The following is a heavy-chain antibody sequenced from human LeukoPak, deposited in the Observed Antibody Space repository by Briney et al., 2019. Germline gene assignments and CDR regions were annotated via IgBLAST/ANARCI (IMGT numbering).Heavy chain of an antibody. Sequence: GRSLRLSCAASGFTFSSYGMHWVRQAPGKGLEWVAVISYDGSNKYYADSVKGRLTISRDNSKNTLYLQMNSLRAEDTAVYYCATNGPGKSRYFDYWGQGTLVTVSS. CDR3: ATNGPGKSRYFDY. CDR2: ISYDGSNK. V-gene: IGHV3-30*03. CDR1: GFTFSSYG. J-gene: IGHJ4*02. D-gene: IGHD2-8*01.